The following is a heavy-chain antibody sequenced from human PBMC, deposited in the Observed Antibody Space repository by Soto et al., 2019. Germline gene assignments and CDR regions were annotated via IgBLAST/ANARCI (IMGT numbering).Heavy chain of an antibody. Sequence: SETLSLTCTVSGYSISSGSYYWGWIRQPPGKGLEWIGSIYYSGSTYYNPSLKSRVTISVDTSKNQFSLKLSSVTAADTAVYYCATQLYGSGSYSYYYYGMDVWGQGTTVTVS. CDR3: ATQLYGSGSYSYYYYGMDV. CDR2: IYYSGST. CDR1: GYSISSGSYY. D-gene: IGHD3-10*01. J-gene: IGHJ6*02. V-gene: IGHV4-39*01.